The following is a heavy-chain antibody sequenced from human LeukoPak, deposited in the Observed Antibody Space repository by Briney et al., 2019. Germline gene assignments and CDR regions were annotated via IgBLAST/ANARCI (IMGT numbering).Heavy chain of an antibody. D-gene: IGHD6-19*01. CDR2: ISNSGSTT. V-gene: IGHV3-48*03. CDR1: GLTFSSYE. Sequence: AGGSLRLSCAASGLTFSSYEMNWVRQPPGKGLEWVSYISNSGSTTYYVDSVKGRFTISRDNAKNSLYLQMNSLRAEDTAVYYCAREGSSFDYWGQGNLVTVSP. CDR3: AREGSSFDY. J-gene: IGHJ4*02.